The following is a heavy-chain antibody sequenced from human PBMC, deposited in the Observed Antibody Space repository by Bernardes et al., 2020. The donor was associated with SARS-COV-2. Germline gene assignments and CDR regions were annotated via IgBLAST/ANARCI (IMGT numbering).Heavy chain of an antibody. J-gene: IGHJ5*02. CDR1: GFTFSSYW. CDR2: INQDGSEK. V-gene: IGHV3-7*05. CDR3: ARGLCSGVSCHSSQFDP. Sequence: GGSLRLSCAGSGFTFSSYWMTWVRQAPGKGLEWVANINQDGSEKYYVDSVKGRFTISRDNAKNSLYLQMNSLRAEDTAVYYCARGLCSGVSCHSSQFDPWGQGTLVTVSS. D-gene: IGHD2-15*01.